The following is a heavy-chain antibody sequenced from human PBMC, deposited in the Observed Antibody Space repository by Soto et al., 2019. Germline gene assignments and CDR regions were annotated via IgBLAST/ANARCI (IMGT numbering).Heavy chain of an antibody. CDR1: GYNFRYYW. D-gene: IGHD5-12*01. CDR3: AGLRDGYNLYYGLDV. Sequence: PGESLKISCQGSGYNFRYYWIAWVRQTPGKGLEWMGSIYPGDSDSRYSPSFQGQVTISAGKSINTAYLQWSSLKASDTAIYYCAGLRDGYNLYYGLDVWGQGTTVTVSS. J-gene: IGHJ6*02. CDR2: IYPGDSDS. V-gene: IGHV5-51*01.